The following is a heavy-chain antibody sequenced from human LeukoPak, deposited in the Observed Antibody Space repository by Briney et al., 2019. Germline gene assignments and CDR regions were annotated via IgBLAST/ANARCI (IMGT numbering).Heavy chain of an antibody. CDR3: AKGWVAYDMLTGDY. Sequence: SETLSLTCTVSGGSISSYYWSWIRQPPGKGLEWIGYIYYSGSTNYNPSLKSRVTISVDTSKNQFSLKLSSVTAADTAVYYCAKGWVAYDMLTGDYWGQGTMVTVSS. D-gene: IGHD3-9*01. V-gene: IGHV4-59*01. CDR1: GGSISSYY. J-gene: IGHJ4*02. CDR2: IYYSGST.